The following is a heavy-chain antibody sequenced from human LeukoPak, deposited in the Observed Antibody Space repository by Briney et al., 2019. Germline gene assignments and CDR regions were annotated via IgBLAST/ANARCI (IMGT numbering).Heavy chain of an antibody. CDR1: GGSISSSSYY. V-gene: IGHV4-39*01. CDR2: IYYSGRT. CDR3: ASRNYYYYYVDV. J-gene: IGHJ6*03. Sequence: SETLSLTCTVSGGSISSSSYYWGWIRQPPGKGLEWIGSIYYSGRTYYNPSLKSRVTISVDTSRNQFSLKLSSVTAADTAVYYCASRNYYYYYVDVWGKGTTVTISS. D-gene: IGHD2/OR15-2a*01.